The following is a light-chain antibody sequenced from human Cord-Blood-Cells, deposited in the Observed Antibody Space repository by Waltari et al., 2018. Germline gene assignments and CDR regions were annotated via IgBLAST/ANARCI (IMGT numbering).Light chain of an antibody. CDR2: AAS. J-gene: IGKJ4*01. Sequence: IQLTQSPSSLSASVGDRVTITCRASQGISSYLAGYKQKPGKAPKLLIYAASTFQSGVPSRFSGSGSGTDFTLTISSLQPENFATYSCQQLNSYPLTFGGGTKVEIK. CDR1: QGISSY. V-gene: IGKV1-9*01. CDR3: QQLNSYPLT.